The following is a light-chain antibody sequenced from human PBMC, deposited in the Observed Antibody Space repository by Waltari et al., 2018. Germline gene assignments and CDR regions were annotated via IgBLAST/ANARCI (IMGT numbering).Light chain of an antibody. Sequence: FVLTQPPGTLSLSPAQRVTLSCRASQSVSSNYLSWYQQKPGQAPRLLIYDASNRATGIADRFSGSGSGTDFTLTISRLEPEDVAVYYCQQYGRSPWTFGQGTKVEIK. CDR2: DAS. CDR1: QSVSSNY. V-gene: IGKV3-20*01. J-gene: IGKJ1*01. CDR3: QQYGRSPWT.